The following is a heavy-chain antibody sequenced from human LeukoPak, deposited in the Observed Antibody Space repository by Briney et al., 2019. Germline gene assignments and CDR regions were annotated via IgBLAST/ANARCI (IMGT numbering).Heavy chain of an antibody. V-gene: IGHV3-15*01. D-gene: IGHD2-15*01. CDR2: IKRKTDGWTT. CDR3: TTGRVYCSGGSCSDS. Sequence: GGSLRLSCAASGFTFSNAWMSWVRQAPGKGLEWVGRIKRKTDGWTTDYGAPVKGRFTISRDDSENTVYLQMNSLKTEDTAVYYCTTGRVYCSGGSCSDSWGQGTLVTVSS. J-gene: IGHJ4*02. CDR1: GFTFSNAW.